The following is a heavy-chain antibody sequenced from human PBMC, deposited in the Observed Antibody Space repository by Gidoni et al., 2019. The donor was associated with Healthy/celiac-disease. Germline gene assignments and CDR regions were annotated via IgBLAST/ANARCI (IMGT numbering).Heavy chain of an antibody. V-gene: IGHV3-23*01. J-gene: IGHJ6*02. CDR2: ISGSGGST. D-gene: IGHD2-2*01. CDR3: ANLDARDMDV. CDR1: GFTFSSDA. Sequence: QLLESGGGLVQPGGSMRISCAASGFTFSSDAMSWVRQAPGNGLEWVSAISGSGGSTYYADPVKGRFTISRDNAKNTLYLQMNSLRAEDTAVYYCANLDARDMDVWGQGTTVTVSS.